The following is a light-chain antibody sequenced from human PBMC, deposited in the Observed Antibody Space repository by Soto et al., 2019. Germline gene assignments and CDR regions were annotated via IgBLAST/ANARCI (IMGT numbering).Light chain of an antibody. J-gene: IGKJ2*01. V-gene: IGKV1-33*01. CDR3: QQHHDFPYT. Sequence: DIQMPQSPSSLSASVGDRVTITCQASQDIQNYINWYQHTPGKAPKLLIFDASNLQPGVASRFSGRASGTDFFLTISSLHPEDFATYFCQQHHDFPYTFGQGTKLDIK. CDR1: QDIQNY. CDR2: DAS.